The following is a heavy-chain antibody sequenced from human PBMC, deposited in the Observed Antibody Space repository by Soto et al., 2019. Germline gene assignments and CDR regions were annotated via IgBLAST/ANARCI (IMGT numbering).Heavy chain of an antibody. CDR3: ARMPYTGSNPPFDY. D-gene: IGHD1-26*01. CDR1: GGSISRYY. CDR2: VYYTGST. Sequence: SETLSLTCTVSGGSISRYYWSWIRQSPGMGLEMIGYVYYTGSTIYNPSLKSRLTISLDTSNNQFSLKLTSVTAADTAVYYCARMPYTGSNPPFDYWGRGILVTVSS. J-gene: IGHJ4*02. V-gene: IGHV4-59*01.